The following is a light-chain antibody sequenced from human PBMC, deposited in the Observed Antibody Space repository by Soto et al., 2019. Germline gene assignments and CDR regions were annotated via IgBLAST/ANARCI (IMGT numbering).Light chain of an antibody. V-gene: IGLV2-8*01. J-gene: IGLJ2*01. CDR3: SSFAGGGNPVL. CDR1: SSDVGGYKY. Sequence: QSALTQPPSASGSLVQSVTISCTGTSSDVGGYKYVSWHQQHPGKAPKVMIYEVTKRPPGVPDRFSGSKSGNTASLTVSGRQAEDEADYYCSSFAGGGNPVLLGGGTKGTVL. CDR2: EVT.